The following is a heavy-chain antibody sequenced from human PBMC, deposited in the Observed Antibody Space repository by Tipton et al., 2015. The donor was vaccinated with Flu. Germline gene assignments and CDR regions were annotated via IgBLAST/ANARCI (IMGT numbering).Heavy chain of an antibody. CDR3: ARGPLPDSNWYNGMDV. CDR2: IGSAGDT. V-gene: IGHV3-13*01. J-gene: IGHJ6*02. Sequence: SLRLSCAASGFTFSTYDIHWVRRGTGKGLEWVSGIGSAGDTHYLDSVKGRFTISRDNAKNSLYLQMNSLRVGDTAVYYCARGPLPDSNWYNGMDVWGQGTTVTVSS. CDR1: GFTFSTYD. D-gene: IGHD6-13*01.